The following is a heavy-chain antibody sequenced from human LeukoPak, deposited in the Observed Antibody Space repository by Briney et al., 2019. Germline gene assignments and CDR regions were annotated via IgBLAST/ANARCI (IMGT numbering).Heavy chain of an antibody. V-gene: IGHV3-11*01. CDR1: GFTFSDYY. D-gene: IGHD2-2*01. CDR3: ARDLARVCSSTSCSYFDY. CDR2: ISSSGSTI. J-gene: IGHJ4*02. Sequence: GGSLRLSCAASGFTFSDYYMSWIRQAPGKGLEWVSYISSSGSTIYYADSVKGRFTISRDNAKNSLYQQMNSLRAEDTAVYYCARDLARVCSSTSCSYFDYWGQGTLVTVSS.